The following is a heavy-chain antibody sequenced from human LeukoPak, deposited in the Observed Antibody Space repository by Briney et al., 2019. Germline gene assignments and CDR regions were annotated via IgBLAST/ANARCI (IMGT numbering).Heavy chain of an antibody. J-gene: IGHJ3*02. Sequence: SETLSLTCTVSGGSISSGSYYWSWIRQPAGKGLEWIGRIYTSGSTNYNPSLKSRVTISVDTSKNQFSLKLSSVTAADTAVYYCARVTDCSGGSCYGAFDIWGQGTMVTVSS. CDR1: GGSISSGSYY. CDR3: ARVTDCSGGSCYGAFDI. CDR2: IYTSGST. V-gene: IGHV4-61*02. D-gene: IGHD2-15*01.